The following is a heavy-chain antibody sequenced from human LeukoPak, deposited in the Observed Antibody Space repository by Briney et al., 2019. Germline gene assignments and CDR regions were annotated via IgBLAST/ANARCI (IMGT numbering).Heavy chain of an antibody. CDR3: ARDGGGIDY. CDR1: GGSFSGYY. V-gene: IGHV4-34*01. CDR2: ISQGRT. J-gene: IGHJ4*02. D-gene: IGHD1-1*01. Sequence: SETLSLTCAVYGGSFSGYYWSWVRQPPGKRLEWIGQISQGRTNYNPSLRSRATISVDKPNSRFSLNLKFVTAADTAVYYCARDGGGIDYWGQGLLVTVSS.